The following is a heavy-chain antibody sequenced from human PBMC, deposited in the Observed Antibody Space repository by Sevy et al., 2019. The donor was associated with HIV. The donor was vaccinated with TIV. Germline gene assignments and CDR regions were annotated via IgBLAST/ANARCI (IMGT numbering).Heavy chain of an antibody. J-gene: IGHJ4*02. Sequence: SETLSLTCTVSGGSISSYYWSWIRQPPGKGLEWIGYIYDSGSTNYNPSLKSRVTISVDTSKNQFSLKLSSVTAADTAVYYCARVGRQQLVFDYWGQGTLVTVSS. CDR1: GGSISSYY. D-gene: IGHD6-13*01. V-gene: IGHV4-59*01. CDR3: ARVGRQQLVFDY. CDR2: IYDSGST.